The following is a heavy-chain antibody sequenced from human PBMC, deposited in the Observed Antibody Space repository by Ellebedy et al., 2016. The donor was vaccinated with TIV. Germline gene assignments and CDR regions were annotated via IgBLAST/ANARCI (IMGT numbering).Heavy chain of an antibody. CDR3: AKGSMVRGLAG. D-gene: IGHD3-10*01. Sequence: SETLSLXXDIDVPSITGYHWAWVRQPPGKGLEWIGDVHHRGGTRYISSLKGRVTISLDTSRKEFSLYITSVTAADTALYFCAKGSMVRGLAGWGQGTLVIVSS. V-gene: IGHV4-34*01. J-gene: IGHJ4*02. CDR1: VPSITGYH. CDR2: VHHRGGT.